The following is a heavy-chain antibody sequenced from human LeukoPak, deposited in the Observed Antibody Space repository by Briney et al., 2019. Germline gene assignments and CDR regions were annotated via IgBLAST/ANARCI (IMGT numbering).Heavy chain of an antibody. J-gene: IGHJ6*03. V-gene: IGHV3-21*01. CDR1: GFTFSYYS. D-gene: IGHD6-19*01. CDR2: ISSDSTNI. CDR3: AKDRGAVAGVMDV. Sequence: GGSLRLSCAASGFTFSYYSLNWVRQAPGKGLEWVSSISSDSTNIKYADSVKGRFTIFRDKAKNSLYLQMNTLRAEDTAVYYCAKDRGAVAGVMDVWGKGTTVTVSS.